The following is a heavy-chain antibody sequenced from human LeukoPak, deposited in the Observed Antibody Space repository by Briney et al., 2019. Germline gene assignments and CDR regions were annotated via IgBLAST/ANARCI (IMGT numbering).Heavy chain of an antibody. CDR3: ARDRLLRYRGGFDP. CDR2: ISDYNGNT. Sequence: GASVKVSCKASGYTFTSYGISWVRQAPGQGLEWMGWISDYNGNTNYAQKLQGRVTMTTDTSTSTAYVELRSLRSDDTAVYYCARDRLLRYRGGFDPWGQGTLVTVSS. CDR1: GYTFTSYG. V-gene: IGHV1-18*01. D-gene: IGHD3-9*01. J-gene: IGHJ5*02.